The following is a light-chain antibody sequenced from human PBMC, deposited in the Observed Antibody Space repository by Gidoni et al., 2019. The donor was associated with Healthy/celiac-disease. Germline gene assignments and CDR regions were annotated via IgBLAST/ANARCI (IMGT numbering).Light chain of an antibody. Sequence: EILLTQSPATLSLSPGERATLSCRASQSVSSYLAGYQQKPGQAPRLLIYDASNRATGIPAGFSGSGAGTDFTLTISSLEPEDFAVYYCQQRSDWPPLTFGGGTKVEIK. CDR3: QQRSDWPPLT. CDR2: DAS. CDR1: QSVSSY. J-gene: IGKJ4*01. V-gene: IGKV3-11*01.